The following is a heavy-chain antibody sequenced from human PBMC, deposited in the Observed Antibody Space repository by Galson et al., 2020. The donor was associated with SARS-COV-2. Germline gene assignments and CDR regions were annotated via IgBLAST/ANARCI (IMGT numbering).Heavy chain of an antibody. Sequence: GESLKISCAASGFTFSSYGMHWVRQAPGKGLEWVAFIRYDGSNKYYADSVKGRFTISRDNSKNTLYLQMNSLRAEDTAVYYCAKGVYDYSITSYMDVGGKGTTVTVSS. CDR2: IRYDGSNK. V-gene: IGHV3-30*02. D-gene: IGHD4-4*01. CDR3: AKGVYDYSITSYMDV. J-gene: IGHJ6*03. CDR1: GFTFSSYG.